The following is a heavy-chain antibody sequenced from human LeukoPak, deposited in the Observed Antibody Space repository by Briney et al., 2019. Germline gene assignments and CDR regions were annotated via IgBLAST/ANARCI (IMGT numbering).Heavy chain of an antibody. CDR1: GYTFTSYD. CDR3: ARFRVTMVRGKQKRYGMDV. D-gene: IGHD3-10*01. Sequence: GASVKVSCKASGYTFTSYDINWVRQATGQGLEWMGWMSPNSGNTGYAQKFQGRVTMTRNTSISTAYMELSSLRSEDTAVYYCARFRVTMVRGKQKRYGMDVWGQGTTVTVSS. CDR2: MSPNSGNT. V-gene: IGHV1-8*01. J-gene: IGHJ6*02.